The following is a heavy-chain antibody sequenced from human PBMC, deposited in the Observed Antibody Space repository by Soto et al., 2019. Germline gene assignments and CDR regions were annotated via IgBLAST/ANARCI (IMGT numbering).Heavy chain of an antibody. Sequence: ASVKVSCKTSGYTFTSYAMHCVRQAPGQRLEWMGWINAGNGNTKYSQKFQGRVTITRDTSASTVYMELSSLRSEDTAVYYCARVSGWYFLDYWGQGTLVTVSS. CDR1: GYTFTSYA. J-gene: IGHJ4*02. CDR2: INAGNGNT. V-gene: IGHV1-3*01. D-gene: IGHD6-19*01. CDR3: ARVSGWYFLDY.